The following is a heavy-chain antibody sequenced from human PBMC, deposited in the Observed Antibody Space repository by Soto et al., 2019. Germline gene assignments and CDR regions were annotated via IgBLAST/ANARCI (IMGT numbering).Heavy chain of an antibody. Sequence: EVQLLESGGGLVQPGGSLRLSCAASGFTFNSYAMSWVRQAPGRGLEWVSGILGGGGSTYYADSVKGRFTISRDNAKNTLHLQINSLRAEATAEYYCARVGSSWYLDPVDYWGQGTLVTVSS. CDR3: ARVGSSWYLDPVDY. CDR2: ILGGGGST. J-gene: IGHJ4*02. V-gene: IGHV3-23*01. CDR1: GFTFNSYA. D-gene: IGHD6-13*01.